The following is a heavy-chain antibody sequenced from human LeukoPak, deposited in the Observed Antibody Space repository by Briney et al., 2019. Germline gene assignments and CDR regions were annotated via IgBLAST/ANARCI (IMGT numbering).Heavy chain of an antibody. J-gene: IGHJ3*02. CDR3: ARGPYGDYGAEKAFDI. CDR2: IIPILGIA. Sequence: ASVKVSCKASGGTFSSYAISWVRQAPGQGLEWMGRIIPILGIANYAQKFQGRVTITADKSTSTAYMELSSLRSEDTAVYYCARGPYGDYGAEKAFDIWGQGTMVTVSS. V-gene: IGHV1-69*04. CDR1: GGTFSSYA. D-gene: IGHD4-17*01.